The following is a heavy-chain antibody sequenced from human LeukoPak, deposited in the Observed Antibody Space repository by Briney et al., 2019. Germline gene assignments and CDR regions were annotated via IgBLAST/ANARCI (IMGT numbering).Heavy chain of an antibody. CDR1: GYTFTSYD. D-gene: IGHD3-10*01. J-gene: IGHJ6*03. V-gene: IGHV1-8*01. Sequence: GASVKVSCKASGYTFTSYDINWVRQATGQGLEWMGWMNPNSGNTGYAQKFQGRVTMTRNTSISTAYMELSSLRSEDTAVYYCARGGLYGSGRGSYYYYYYYMDVWGKGTAVTISS. CDR3: ARGGLYGSGRGSYYYYYYYMDV. CDR2: MNPNSGNT.